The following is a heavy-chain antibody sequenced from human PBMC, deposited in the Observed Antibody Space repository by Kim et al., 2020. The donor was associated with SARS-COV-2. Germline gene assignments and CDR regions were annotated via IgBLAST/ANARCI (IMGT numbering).Heavy chain of an antibody. CDR3: ARVLPAGIPRWFDP. D-gene: IGHD6-13*01. CDR1: GGSISSSSYY. V-gene: IGHV4-39*07. CDR2: IYYSGST. Sequence: SETLSLTCTVSGGSISSSSYYWGWIRQPPGKGLEWIGSIYYSGSTYYNPSLKSRVTISVDTSKNQFSLKLSSVTAADTAVYYCARVLPAGIPRWFDPWGQGTLVTVSS. J-gene: IGHJ5*02.